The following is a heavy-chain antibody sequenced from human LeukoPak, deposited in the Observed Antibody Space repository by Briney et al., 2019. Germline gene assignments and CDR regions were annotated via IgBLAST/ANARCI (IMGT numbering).Heavy chain of an antibody. D-gene: IGHD1-26*01. CDR3: AKDLYYAIAGATTCAFDI. CDR2: IRYDGSNK. V-gene: IGHV3-30*02. Sequence: PGGSLRLSCAASGFTFSSYGMHWVRQAPGKGLEWVTFIRYDGSNKYYADSVKGRFTISRDNSKNTLYLQMNSLRAEDTAVYYCAKDLYYAIAGATTCAFDIWGQGTMVTVSS. CDR1: GFTFSSYG. J-gene: IGHJ3*02.